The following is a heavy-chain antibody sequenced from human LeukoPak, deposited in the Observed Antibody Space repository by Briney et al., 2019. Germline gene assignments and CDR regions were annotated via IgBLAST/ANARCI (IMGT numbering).Heavy chain of an antibody. CDR2: IYYSGST. D-gene: IGHD1-26*01. CDR1: GGSISSYY. CDR3: ASGSYDANWFDP. V-gene: IGHV4-59*01. Sequence: PSETLSLTCTVSGGSISSYYWGWIRQPPGRGLEWIGYIYYSGSTNYNPSLKSRVTISVDTSKNQFSLKLSSVTPADTAVYYCASGSYDANWFDPWGQGTLVTVSS. J-gene: IGHJ5*02.